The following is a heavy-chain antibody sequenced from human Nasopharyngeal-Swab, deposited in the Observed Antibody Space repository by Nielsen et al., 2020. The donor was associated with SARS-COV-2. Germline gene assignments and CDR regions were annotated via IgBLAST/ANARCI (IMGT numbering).Heavy chain of an antibody. Sequence: RQAPGKGLEWIGYIYYSGSTNYNSSLKSRVTISVDTSKNQFSLKLSSVTAADTAVYYCARGGPGLELFSRFDPWGQGTLVTVSS. D-gene: IGHD1-7*01. J-gene: IGHJ5*02. CDR2: IYYSGST. V-gene: IGHV4-59*01. CDR3: ARGGPGLELFSRFDP.